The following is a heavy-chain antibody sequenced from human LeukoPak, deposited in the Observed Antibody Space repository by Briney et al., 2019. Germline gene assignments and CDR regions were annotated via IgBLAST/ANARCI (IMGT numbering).Heavy chain of an antibody. J-gene: IGHJ4*02. V-gene: IGHV4-59*08. CDR3: ARGILTAAGLFDY. D-gene: IGHD6-13*01. Sequence: SETLSLTCTVSGDSISRYYWSWIRQPPGKGLEWIGYIYYSGSTNYNPSLKSRVTISVDTSKNQFSLKVTSVTAADTAVYYCARGILTAAGLFDYWGQGTLVTVSS. CDR1: GDSISRYY. CDR2: IYYSGST.